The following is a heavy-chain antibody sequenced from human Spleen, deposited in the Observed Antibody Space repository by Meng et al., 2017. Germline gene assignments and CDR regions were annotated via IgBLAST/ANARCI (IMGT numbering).Heavy chain of an antibody. V-gene: IGHV4-4*08. CDR3: AGEVRGTLDY. CDR2: ISNSGIT. D-gene: IGHD1-26*01. J-gene: IGHJ4*02. CDR1: GGSITSHY. Sequence: QVQLQQSGPGLVKPSDTLSLTCTVPGGSITSHYWNWIRQPQGRGLEWIGLISNSGITSYKPSLEGRVTISADTSKNQLSLKLTSVTAADTAVYFCAGEVRGTLDYWGQGILVTVSS.